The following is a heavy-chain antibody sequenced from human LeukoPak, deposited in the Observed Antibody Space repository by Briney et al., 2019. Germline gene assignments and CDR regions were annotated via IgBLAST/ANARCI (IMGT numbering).Heavy chain of an antibody. V-gene: IGHV3-23*01. Sequence: GSLRLSCAASGFTFDSYAMSWVRQAPGKGLEWVSVISGSGGSTYYADSVKGRFTISRDNPKNTLYLQMNSLRAEDTAVYYCAKVIYGLPGDAFDIWGQGTMVTVSS. CDR3: AKVIYGLPGDAFDI. D-gene: IGHD2-2*02. CDR1: GFTFDSYA. J-gene: IGHJ3*02. CDR2: ISGSGGST.